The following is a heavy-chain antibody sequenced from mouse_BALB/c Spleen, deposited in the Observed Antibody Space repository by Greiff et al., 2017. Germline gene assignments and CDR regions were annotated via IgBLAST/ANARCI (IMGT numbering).Heavy chain of an antibody. CDR3: AKSTVITYYAMDY. Sequence: VQLKQSGPELVKPGASVKMSCKASGYTFTSYVMHWVQQKPGQGLEWIGYINPYNDGTKYNEKFKGKATLTSDKSSSTAYMELSSLTSEDSAVYYCAKSTVITYYAMDYWGQGTSVTVSS. D-gene: IGHD2-4*01. J-gene: IGHJ4*01. CDR1: GYTFTSYV. V-gene: IGHV1-14*01. CDR2: INPYNDGT.